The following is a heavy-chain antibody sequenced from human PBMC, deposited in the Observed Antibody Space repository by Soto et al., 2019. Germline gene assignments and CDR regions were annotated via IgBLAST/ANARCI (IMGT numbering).Heavy chain of an antibody. CDR1: GYTFTSYT. Sequence: GASVNVSCKASGYTFTSYTMHWVRQAPGQRLEWMGWINAGNGNTKYSQKFQGRVTITRDTSASTAYMELSSLRSEDTAVYYCARFGGYSGYDSLDYWGQGTLVTVSS. CDR3: ARFGGYSGYDSLDY. J-gene: IGHJ4*02. V-gene: IGHV1-3*01. CDR2: INAGNGNT. D-gene: IGHD5-12*01.